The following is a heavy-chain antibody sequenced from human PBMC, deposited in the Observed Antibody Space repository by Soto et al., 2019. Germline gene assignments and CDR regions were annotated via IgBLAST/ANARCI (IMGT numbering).Heavy chain of an antibody. D-gene: IGHD6-19*01. CDR3: ARGSSKEWLVRYYFDY. CDR2: IIPNSGGT. CDR1: GGTFSSYA. J-gene: IGHJ4*02. V-gene: IGHV1-2*02. Sequence: ASVKVSCKASGGTFSSYAISWVRQAPGQGLEWMGGIIPNSGGTNYAQKFQGRVTITRDESTSTAYMELSRLRSDDTAVYYCARGSSKEWLVRYYFDYWGQGTLVTVS.